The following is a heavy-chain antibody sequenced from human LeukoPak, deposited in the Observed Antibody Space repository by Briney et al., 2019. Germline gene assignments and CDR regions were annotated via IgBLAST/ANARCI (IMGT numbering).Heavy chain of an antibody. CDR3: ARFSSIIAAAGPDHDAFDI. Sequence: SETLSLTCTVSGGSISSSSYYWSWIRQPPGKGLEWIGYIYYSGSTNYNPSLKSRVTISVDTSKNQFSLKLSSVTAADTAVYYCARFSSIIAAAGPDHDAFDIWGQGTMVTVSS. J-gene: IGHJ3*02. V-gene: IGHV4-61*01. CDR2: IYYSGST. D-gene: IGHD6-13*01. CDR1: GGSISSSSYY.